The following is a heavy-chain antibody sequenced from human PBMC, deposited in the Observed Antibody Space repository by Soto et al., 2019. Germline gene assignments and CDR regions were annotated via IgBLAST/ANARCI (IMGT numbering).Heavy chain of an antibody. CDR3: AREVFRYFDL. D-gene: IGHD1-20*01. J-gene: IGHJ2*01. Sequence: QVHLVQSGAEVKKPGASVKVSCKASGYTLTRYGITWVRQAPGQGLEWMGSISAYNANTNYAQKLQGRLTMTTDTSTSTAYMELRSLTSDATAVYYCAREVFRYFDLWGRGTLVSVSS. CDR2: ISAYNANT. V-gene: IGHV1-18*01. CDR1: GYTLTRYG.